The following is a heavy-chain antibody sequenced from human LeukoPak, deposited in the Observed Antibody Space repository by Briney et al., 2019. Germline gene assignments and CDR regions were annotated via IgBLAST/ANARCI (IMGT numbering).Heavy chain of an antibody. Sequence: PSETLSLTCTVSGYSISSGYYWGWIRQPPGKGLEWIGSIYYSGSTYYNPSLKSRVTISVDTSKNQFSLKLSSVTAADTAVYYCARRRSGGTLDYWGQGTLVTVSS. CDR2: IYYSGST. D-gene: IGHD6-19*01. CDR1: GYSISSGYY. J-gene: IGHJ4*02. CDR3: ARRRSGGTLDY. V-gene: IGHV4-38-2*02.